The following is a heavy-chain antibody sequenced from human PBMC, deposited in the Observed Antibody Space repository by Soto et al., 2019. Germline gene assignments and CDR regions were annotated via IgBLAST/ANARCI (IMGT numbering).Heavy chain of an antibody. V-gene: IGHV3-7*01. D-gene: IGHD5-12*01. J-gene: IGHJ6*03. CDR3: ADSGSYTDV. CDR1: GFTFSSYW. CDR2: IKEDGSEK. Sequence: EVQLVESGGGLVQPGGSLRLSCAASGFTFSSYWMTWVRQAPGKGLEWVANIKEDGSEKYYVDSEKGRFTISRDNAKNSVYLQMNSLRAEDTAVYYCADSGSYTDVWGKGTTVTVSS.